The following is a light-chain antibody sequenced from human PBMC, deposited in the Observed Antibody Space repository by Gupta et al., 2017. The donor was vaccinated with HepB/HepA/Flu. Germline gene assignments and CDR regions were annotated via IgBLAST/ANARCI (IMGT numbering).Light chain of an antibody. J-gene: IGLJ1*01. Sequence: QSALTQPPSVSWSPGQSVTISCTGTSSDIGSYTRVSWYQQSPGTAPKLIIYEVDNRPSGVPDRFSGSKSGNTASLTISGLQTEDEADYYCSSYTTSNTYVFGIGTKVTVL. CDR2: EVD. CDR1: SSDIGSYTR. V-gene: IGLV2-18*02. CDR3: SSYTTSNTYV.